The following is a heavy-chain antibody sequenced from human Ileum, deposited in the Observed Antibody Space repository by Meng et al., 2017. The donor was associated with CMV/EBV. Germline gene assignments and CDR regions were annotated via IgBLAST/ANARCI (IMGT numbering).Heavy chain of an antibody. V-gene: IGHV3-11*01. Sequence: GESLKISCAASGFTFSDNYMSWIRQAPGKGLEWVSYISSGSSTIYYADSVKGRFTISRDNANNSLYPQMNSLRGEDTAVYYCARVLREFYDHWTGTDYGMDVWGQGTTVTVSS. CDR3: ARVLREFYDHWTGTDYGMDV. CDR1: GFTFSDNY. CDR2: ISSGSSTI. D-gene: IGHD3-3*01. J-gene: IGHJ6*02.